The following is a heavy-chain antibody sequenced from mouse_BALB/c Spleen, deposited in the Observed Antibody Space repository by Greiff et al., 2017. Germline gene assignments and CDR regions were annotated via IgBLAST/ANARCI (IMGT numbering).Heavy chain of an antibody. D-gene: IGHD2-14*01. CDR2: IRNKANGYTT. CDR3: ARGVRDWYFDV. V-gene: IGHV7-3*02. J-gene: IGHJ1*01. Sequence: EVQGVESGGGLVQPGGSLRLSCATSGFTFTDYYMSWVRQPPGKALEWLGFIRNKANGYTTEYSASVKGRFTISRDNSQSILYLQMNTLRAEDSATYYCARGVRDWYFDVWGAGTTVTVSS. CDR1: GFTFTDYY.